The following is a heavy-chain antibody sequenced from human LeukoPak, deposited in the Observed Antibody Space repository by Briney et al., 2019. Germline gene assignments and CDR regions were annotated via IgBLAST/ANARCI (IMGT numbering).Heavy chain of an antibody. CDR1: GFTFSSYG. J-gene: IGHJ4*02. CDR3: AKDNRGRYIHPYSY. D-gene: IGHD1-26*01. CDR2: ISGSGGST. Sequence: PGGSLRLSCAASGFTFSSYGMSWVRQAPGKGLEWVSAISGSGGSTYYADSVKGRFTISRDNSKNTLYLQMNSLRAEDTAVYYCAKDNRGRYIHPYSYWGQGTLVTVSS. V-gene: IGHV3-23*01.